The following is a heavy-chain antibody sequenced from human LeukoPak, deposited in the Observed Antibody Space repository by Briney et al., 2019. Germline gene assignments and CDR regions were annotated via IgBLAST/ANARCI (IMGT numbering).Heavy chain of an antibody. Sequence: GGSLRLSCAASGFNFRDYDMTWVRQAPGKGLEWVASIGASGVTTNYADSVRGRFTISRDNSNKVTYLRMNSLSAEDTAVYYCARSINYSNYLLDYWGQGTRVTASS. CDR1: GFNFRDYD. D-gene: IGHD4-11*01. J-gene: IGHJ4*02. V-gene: IGHV3-23*01. CDR3: ARSINYSNYLLDY. CDR2: IGASGVTT.